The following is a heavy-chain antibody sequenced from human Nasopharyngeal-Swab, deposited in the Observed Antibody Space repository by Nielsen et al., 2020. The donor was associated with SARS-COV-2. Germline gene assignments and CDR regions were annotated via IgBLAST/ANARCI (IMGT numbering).Heavy chain of an antibody. D-gene: IGHD2-2*01. CDR1: GVSFSGYY. V-gene: IGHV4-34*01. J-gene: IGHJ4*02. CDR3: ARTGSDCSSTSCYFDF. Sequence: SETLSLTCAVYGVSFSGYYWNWIRQPPGRGLEWIVEINHSGSTNYNPSLKSRVTISIDTSKNQFSLKLSSVTAADTAVYYCARTGSDCSSTSCYFDFWGQGTLVTVSS. CDR2: INHSGST.